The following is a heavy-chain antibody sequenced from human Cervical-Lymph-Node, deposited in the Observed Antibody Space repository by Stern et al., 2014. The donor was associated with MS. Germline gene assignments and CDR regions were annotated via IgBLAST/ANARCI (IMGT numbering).Heavy chain of an antibody. D-gene: IGHD3-22*01. Sequence: QVTLRESGPTLVKPTQTLTLTCTFSGFSLSTSGVGVGWIRQPPGKALEWLALIYWDDDKRYSPSLKSRLTITKDTSKNQVVLTMTNMDPVDTATYYCAHSRPEWYYYDSSGYAYAFDIWGQGTMVTVSS. CDR1: GFSLSTSGVG. CDR2: IYWDDDK. CDR3: AHSRPEWYYYDSSGYAYAFDI. J-gene: IGHJ3*02. V-gene: IGHV2-5*02.